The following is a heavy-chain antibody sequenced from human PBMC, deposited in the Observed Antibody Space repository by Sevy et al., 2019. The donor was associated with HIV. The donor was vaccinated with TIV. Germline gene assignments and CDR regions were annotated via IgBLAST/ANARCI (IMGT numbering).Heavy chain of an antibody. CDR2: LSFGCGEI. D-gene: IGHD2-8*01. J-gene: IGHJ4*02. Sequence: GGSLRLSCTASGFTFGDYCMSWVRQAPGKGLEWVSTLSFGCGEINYADSVKGRFTISRDNSKSSVYLQMNNLRPEDTAVYYCAREGCTKPHDYWGQGTLVTVSS. CDR3: AREGCTKPHDY. CDR1: GFTFGDYC. V-gene: IGHV3-23*01.